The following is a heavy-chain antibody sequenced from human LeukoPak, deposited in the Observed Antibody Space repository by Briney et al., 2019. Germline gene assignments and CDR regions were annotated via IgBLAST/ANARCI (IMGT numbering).Heavy chain of an antibody. CDR1: GFTFSSYW. Sequence: GGSLRLSCAASGFTFSSYWMSWVRQAPGKGLEWVANIKQDGSEKYYVDSVKGRFTISRDNAKNSLYLQMNSLRAEDTAVYYCARDATATTYCSSTSCGDAFDIWGQGTMVTVSS. V-gene: IGHV3-7*01. CDR3: ARDATATTYCSSTSCGDAFDI. D-gene: IGHD2-2*01. J-gene: IGHJ3*02. CDR2: IKQDGSEK.